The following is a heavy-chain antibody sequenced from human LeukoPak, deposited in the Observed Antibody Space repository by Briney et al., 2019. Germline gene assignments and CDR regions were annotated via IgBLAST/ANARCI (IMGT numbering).Heavy chain of an antibody. V-gene: IGHV4-39*07. D-gene: IGHD6-6*01. Sequence: SETLSLTCTVSGGSLSSSNNYWGWTRQPPGKGLEWFGSISYIGATSYNPSLKSRVTISVDTSKNQFSLKLSSVTAADTAVYYCARVHRRTRIAARPIEAFDIWGQGTTVTVSS. CDR1: GGSLSSSNNY. J-gene: IGHJ3*02. CDR3: ARVHRRTRIAARPIEAFDI. CDR2: ISYIGAT.